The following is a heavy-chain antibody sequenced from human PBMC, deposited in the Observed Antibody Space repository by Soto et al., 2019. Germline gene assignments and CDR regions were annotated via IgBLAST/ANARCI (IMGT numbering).Heavy chain of an antibody. CDR2: IIPIFGTA. D-gene: IGHD3-10*01. J-gene: IGHJ6*02. CDR3: ARDSGSGYQGDYGMDV. Sequence: QVQLVQSGSEVKKPGSSVKVSCKASGGTFSSYAISWVRQAPGQGLEWMGGIIPIFGTANYAQKFQGRVTMTADESTSTAYMELSSLRSEDTAVYYCARDSGSGYQGDYGMDVWGQGTTVTVSS. CDR1: GGTFSSYA. V-gene: IGHV1-69*12.